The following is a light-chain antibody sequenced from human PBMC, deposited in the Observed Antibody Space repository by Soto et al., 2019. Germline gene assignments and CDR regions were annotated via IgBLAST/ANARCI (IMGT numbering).Light chain of an antibody. J-gene: IGKJ2*01. CDR2: GAS. CDR1: QSISSN. CDR3: QQNNNWSPYT. V-gene: IGKV3-15*01. Sequence: EVVMTQSPATLSVSPGERATLSCRASQSISSNLVWYQQKPGQAPRLLIYGASTRATCIPARFSGRGSGTECTLTISGLQSEDFAVYDCQQNNNWSPYTFGEGTKLEIK.